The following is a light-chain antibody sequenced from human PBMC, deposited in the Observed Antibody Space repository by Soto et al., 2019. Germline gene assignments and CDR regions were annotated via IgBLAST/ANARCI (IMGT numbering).Light chain of an antibody. V-gene: IGKV3-20*01. CDR1: ESISRDY. J-gene: IGKJ2*01. CDR2: GAS. Sequence: EIVLTQSPGTLSLSPGQRATLSCRASESISRDYLAWYQQRLGQAPRLLIYGASSGATGIPDRFSGSGSGTDFTLTISRLEPEDFAIYYCQQYCGVPYTFGQWTKLEIK. CDR3: QQYCGVPYT.